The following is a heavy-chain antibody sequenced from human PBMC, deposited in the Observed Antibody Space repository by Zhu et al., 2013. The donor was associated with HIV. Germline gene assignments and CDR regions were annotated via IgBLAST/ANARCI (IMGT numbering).Heavy chain of an antibody. CDR1: GYTFTSYY. V-gene: IGHV1-46*03. CDR3: ARGLKSQGPPREWELLDYYYYGMDV. J-gene: IGHJ6*02. CDR2: INPSGGST. Sequence: QVQLVQSGAEVKKPGASVKVSCKASGYTFTSYYMHWVRQAPGQGLEWMGIINPSGGSTSYAQKFQGRVTMTRDTSTSTVYMELSSLRSEDTAVYYCARGLKSQGPPREWELLDYYYYGMDVWGQGTTVTVSS. D-gene: IGHD1-26*01.